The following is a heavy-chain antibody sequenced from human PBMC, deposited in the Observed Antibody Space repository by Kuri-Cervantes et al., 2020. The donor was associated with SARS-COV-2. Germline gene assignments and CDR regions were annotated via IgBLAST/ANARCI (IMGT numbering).Heavy chain of an antibody. CDR2: IYTEGSTA. V-gene: IGHV3-74*01. Sequence: ETLSLTCAASGFSFSIYWMHWVRQAPGKGLVWVSRIYTEGSTARYADSVKGRFTISRDNSKNTLFLQMNSLRAEDTAVYYCARDVDPYYDYWSGSAGYWGQGTLVTVSS. J-gene: IGHJ4*02. D-gene: IGHD3-3*01. CDR3: ARDVDPYYDYWSGSAGY. CDR1: GFSFSIYW.